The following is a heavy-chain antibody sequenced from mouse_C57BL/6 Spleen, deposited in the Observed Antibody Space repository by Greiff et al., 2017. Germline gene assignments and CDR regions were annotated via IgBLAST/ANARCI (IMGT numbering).Heavy chain of an antibody. J-gene: IGHJ2*01. Sequence: QVQLQQPGAELVRPGSSVKLSCKASGYTFTSYWMHWVKLRPIQGLEWIGNIDPSDSETHYNQKFKDKATLTVDKSSSTAYMQLSSLASEDSAVYYCARDGDDPYYFDYWGQGTTLTVSS. V-gene: IGHV1-52*01. CDR1: GYTFTSYW. CDR2: IDPSDSET. CDR3: ARDGDDPYYFDY. D-gene: IGHD2-2*01.